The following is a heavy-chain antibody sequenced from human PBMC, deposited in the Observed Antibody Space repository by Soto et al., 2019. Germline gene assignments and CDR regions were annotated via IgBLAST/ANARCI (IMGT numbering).Heavy chain of an antibody. Sequence: PGGSLRLSCAASGFTFSSYGMHWVRQAPGKGLEWVAVIWYDGSNKYYADSVKGRFTISRDNSKNTLYLQMNSLRAEDTAVYYCAGTDQLKYRSSWDWISDYYYGMDVWGQGTTVTV. CDR2: IWYDGSNK. D-gene: IGHD6-13*01. J-gene: IGHJ6*02. V-gene: IGHV3-33*01. CDR1: GFTFSSYG. CDR3: AGTDQLKYRSSWDWISDYYYGMDV.